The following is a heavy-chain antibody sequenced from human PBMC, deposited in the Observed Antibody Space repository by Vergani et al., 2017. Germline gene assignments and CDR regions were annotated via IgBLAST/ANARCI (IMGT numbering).Heavy chain of an antibody. Sequence: QVQLVQSGAEVKKPGSSVKVSCKASGATFRSNTISWVRQVPGQGLEWMGRIIPVLGKTKYAQDFQGRLTITADTSTSTAYMELTSLRSQDTAVYYCARQFWGGGGYRFDHWGQGTLVTVSS. CDR1: GATFRSNT. V-gene: IGHV1-69*02. CDR3: ARQFWGGGGYRFDH. D-gene: IGHD5-18*01. J-gene: IGHJ4*02. CDR2: IIPVLGKT.